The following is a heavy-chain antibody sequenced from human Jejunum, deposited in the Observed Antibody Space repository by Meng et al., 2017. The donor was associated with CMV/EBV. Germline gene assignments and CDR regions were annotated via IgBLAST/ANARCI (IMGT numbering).Heavy chain of an antibody. D-gene: IGHD2-21*02. CDR3: AKGKGAHCDGDCSSRILDH. CDR2: ISYDGSNK. J-gene: IGHJ4*02. Sequence: FSGYAVLWVRQAPGKGLEWVAVISYDGSNKYYADSVKGRFTISRDNSKNTLYLQMNSLRAEDTAIYSCAKGKGAHCDGDCSSRILDHWGQGTLVTVSS. V-gene: IGHV3-30-3*02. CDR1: FSGYA.